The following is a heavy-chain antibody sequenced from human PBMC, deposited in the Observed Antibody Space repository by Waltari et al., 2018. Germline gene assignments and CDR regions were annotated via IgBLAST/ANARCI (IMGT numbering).Heavy chain of an antibody. CDR3: ARSSAGMPRWLGDY. Sequence: QLQLQESGPGLVKPSETLSLSCSVSGDSISSSNYYWGWIRQPPGKGLEWIASVYYSGTTNNSPSLKSRGTISADTSRNQFYLRLTSVTATDTAVYYCARSSAGMPRWLGDYWGQGILVTVSS. V-gene: IGHV4-39*01. CDR2: VYYSGTT. CDR1: GDSISSSNYY. J-gene: IGHJ4*02. D-gene: IGHD5-12*01.